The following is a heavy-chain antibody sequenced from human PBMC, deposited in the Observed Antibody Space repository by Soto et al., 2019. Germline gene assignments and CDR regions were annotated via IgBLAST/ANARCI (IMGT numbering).Heavy chain of an antibody. CDR2: LSGSGGTT. J-gene: IGHJ4*02. CDR3: AKSRSHGSGWYKFAY. CDR1: GFTFSSYA. D-gene: IGHD6-19*01. Sequence: PGGSLRLSCAASGFTFSSYAMSWVRQAPGKGLEWVSGLSGSGGTTYYADSVKGRFTISRDNSKNTLYLQMNSLRVEDTAVYYCAKSRSHGSGWYKFAYSGQGTWSPSPQ. V-gene: IGHV3-23*01.